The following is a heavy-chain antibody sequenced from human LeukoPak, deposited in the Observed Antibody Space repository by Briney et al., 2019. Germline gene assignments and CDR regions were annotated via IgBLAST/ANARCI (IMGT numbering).Heavy chain of an antibody. CDR1: GGSIDSSSYY. CDR3: ARQRADYFYHYMDV. CDR2: IYYSGTT. J-gene: IGHJ6*03. V-gene: IGHV4-39*01. Sequence: SETLSLTCTVSGGSIDSSSYYWDWIRQPPGKGLEWLGNIYYSGTTFYTSSLKSRVTISTDMSKNQFSLRLTSVTAADTAEYYCARQRADYFYHYMDVWGKGTTVIVSS.